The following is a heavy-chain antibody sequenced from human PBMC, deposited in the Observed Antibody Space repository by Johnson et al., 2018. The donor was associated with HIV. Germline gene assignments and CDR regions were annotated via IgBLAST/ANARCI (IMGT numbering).Heavy chain of an antibody. CDR2: IRYDGSNK. V-gene: IGHV3-30*02. CDR1: GFTFSSYG. D-gene: IGHD3-16*01. CDR3: ARESGGQYDAFDI. J-gene: IGHJ3*02. Sequence: VQLVESGGGVVQPGGSLRLSCAASGFTFSSYGMHWVRQAPGKGLEWVAFIRYDGSNKYYADSVKGRFTISRDNSKNTLHLQMNSLRAEDTAVYYCARESGGQYDAFDIWGQGTMVTVSS.